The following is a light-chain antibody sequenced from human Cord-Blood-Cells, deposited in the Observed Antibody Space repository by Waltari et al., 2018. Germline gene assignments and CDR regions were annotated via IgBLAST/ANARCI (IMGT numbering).Light chain of an antibody. CDR2: EGS. Sequence: QSALTQPASVSGSPGQSITISCTGTSSDVGSYNLVSWYQQHPGKDPKLRVYEGSKRPSGVANRFSGSKSGNTASLTISWRQAEDEADYYCCSYAGSSRVFGGGTKLTVL. V-gene: IGLV2-23*01. J-gene: IGLJ3*02. CDR1: SSDVGSYNL. CDR3: CSYAGSSRV.